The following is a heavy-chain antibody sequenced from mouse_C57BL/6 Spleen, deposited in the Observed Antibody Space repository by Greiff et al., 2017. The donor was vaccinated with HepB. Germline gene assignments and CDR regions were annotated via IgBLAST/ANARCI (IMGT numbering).Heavy chain of an antibody. J-gene: IGHJ4*01. CDR3: ARNYGSSHYYAMDY. Sequence: DVHLVESGGGLVKPGGSLKLSCAASGFTFSSYAMSWVRQTPEKRLEWVATISDGGSYTYYPDNVKGRFTISRDNAKNNLYLQMSHLKSEDIAMYYCARNYGSSHYYAMDYWGQGTSVTVSS. D-gene: IGHD1-1*01. CDR2: ISDGGSYT. V-gene: IGHV5-4*01. CDR1: GFTFSSYA.